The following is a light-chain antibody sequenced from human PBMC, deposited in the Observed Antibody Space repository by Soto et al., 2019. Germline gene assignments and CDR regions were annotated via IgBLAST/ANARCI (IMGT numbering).Light chain of an antibody. Sequence: EIVLTQSPGTLSLSPGERATLSCRASQSVRGDYLAWYQQSPGQAPRLLIYGASRRATGIPDRFSGSGSGTDFTLTISRLEPEDFAMYYCHQYGSSPLTFGGGTKVEIK. J-gene: IGKJ4*01. CDR3: HQYGSSPLT. V-gene: IGKV3-20*01. CDR1: QSVRGDY. CDR2: GAS.